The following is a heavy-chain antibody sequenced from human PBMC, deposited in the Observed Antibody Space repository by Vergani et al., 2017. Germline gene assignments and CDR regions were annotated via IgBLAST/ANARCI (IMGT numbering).Heavy chain of an antibody. Sequence: EVQLVESGGGLVQPGGCLRLSCIASGFIFSKYWIHWVRQPPGKGLVWVSRIDSDASSTDYADSVKGRFTMSRDAAKNTVYLQMNSLRVEDTAVYYCARGWYNWYGPFDYWGQGTLVTVSS. V-gene: IGHV3-74*01. CDR2: IDSDASST. D-gene: IGHD1-20*01. CDR3: ARGWYNWYGPFDY. CDR1: GFIFSKYW. J-gene: IGHJ4*02.